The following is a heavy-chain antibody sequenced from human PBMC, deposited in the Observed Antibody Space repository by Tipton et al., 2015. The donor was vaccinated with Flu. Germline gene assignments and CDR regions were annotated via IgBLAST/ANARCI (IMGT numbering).Heavy chain of an antibody. D-gene: IGHD3-10*01. J-gene: IGHJ5*02. CDR2: INHSGST. CDR3: ARVRGYYGSGSYYNPPTCWFDP. V-gene: IGHV4-34*01. Sequence: LRLSCAVYGGSFSGYYWSWIRQPPGKGLEWIGEINHSGSTNYNPSLKSRVTISVDTSKNQFSLKLSSVTAADTAVYYRARVRGYYGSGSYYNPPTCWFDPWGQGTLVTVSS. CDR1: GGSFSGYY.